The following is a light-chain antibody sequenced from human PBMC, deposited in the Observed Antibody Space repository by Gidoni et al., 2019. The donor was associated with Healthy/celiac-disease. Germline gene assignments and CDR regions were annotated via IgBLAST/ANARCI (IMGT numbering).Light chain of an antibody. CDR1: SISSW. CDR3: QQYNSYPWT. J-gene: IGKJ1*01. CDR2: KAS. Sequence: SISSWLAWYQQKPGKAPKLLIYKASSLASGVPSRFSGSGSGTEFTLTISSLQPDDFATYYCQQYNSYPWTFGQGTKVEIK. V-gene: IGKV1-5*03.